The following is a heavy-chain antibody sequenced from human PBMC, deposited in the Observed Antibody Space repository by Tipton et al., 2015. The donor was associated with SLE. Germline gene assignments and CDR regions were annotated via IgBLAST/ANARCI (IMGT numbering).Heavy chain of an antibody. CDR1: GGSISSSSYY. CDR3: ASLVGATTPFDY. Sequence: LRLSCTVSGGSISSSSYYWGWIRQPPGKGLEWIGSIYYSGSTYYNPSLKSRVTISVDTSKNQFSLKLSSVTAADTAVYYCASLVGATTPFDYWGQGTLVTVSS. V-gene: IGHV4-39*07. D-gene: IGHD1-26*01. J-gene: IGHJ4*02. CDR2: IYYSGST.